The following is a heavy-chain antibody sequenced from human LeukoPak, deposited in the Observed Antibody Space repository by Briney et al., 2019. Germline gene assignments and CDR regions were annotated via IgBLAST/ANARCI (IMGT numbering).Heavy chain of an antibody. CDR1: GFTVSSNY. V-gene: IGHV3-53*01. Sequence: GGSLRLSCAASGFTVSSNYMSWVRQAPGKGLEWVSVIYSGGSTYYADSVKGRFTISRDNSRDTLYLQMNSLRAEDTAVYYCAKGYYDYVWGSYYFDYWGQGTLVTVSS. CDR2: IYSGGST. CDR3: AKGYYDYVWGSYYFDY. J-gene: IGHJ4*02. D-gene: IGHD3-16*01.